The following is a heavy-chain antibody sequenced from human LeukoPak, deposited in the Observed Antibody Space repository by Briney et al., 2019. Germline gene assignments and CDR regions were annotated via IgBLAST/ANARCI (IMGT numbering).Heavy chain of an antibody. CDR3: ARVEDYDILTGFDY. D-gene: IGHD3-9*01. Sequence: GGSLRLSCAASGSTFKNYGMSWVRQAPGKGLEWVSAICTSGDCTYYGDSVKGRFTISRDNAKNSLYLHMNSLRAEDTAVYYCARVEDYDILTGFDYWGQGTLVTVSS. CDR2: ICTSGDCT. J-gene: IGHJ4*02. V-gene: IGHV3-21*01. CDR1: GSTFKNYG.